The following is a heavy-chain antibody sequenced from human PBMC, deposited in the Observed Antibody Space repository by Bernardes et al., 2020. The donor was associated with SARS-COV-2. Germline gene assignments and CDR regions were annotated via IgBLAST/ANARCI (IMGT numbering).Heavy chain of an antibody. V-gene: IGHV1-18*01. J-gene: IGHJ6*02. CDR2: ISAYNGNT. CDR3: ARHHQSCTNGVCYTYYYYAMDV. Sequence: ASVKVACKASGYTFTSYGISWVRQAPGQGLEWMGWISAYNGNTNYAQKLQGRVTMTTDTSTSTAYMELRSLRSDDTAVYYCARHHQSCTNGVCYTYYYYAMDVWGQGTTVTVSS. CDR1: GYTFTSYG. D-gene: IGHD2-8*01.